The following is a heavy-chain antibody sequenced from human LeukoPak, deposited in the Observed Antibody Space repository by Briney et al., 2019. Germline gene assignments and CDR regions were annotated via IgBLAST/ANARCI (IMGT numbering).Heavy chain of an antibody. CDR1: GFTFSSYG. CDR3: AKDRLRAYGDYDLDY. Sequence: GRSLRLSCAASGFTFSSYGMHWVRQAPGKGLEWVAVISYDGSNKYYADSVKGRFTISRDNSENTLYLQMNSLRAEDTAVYYCAKDRLRAYGDYDLDYWGQGTLVTVSS. V-gene: IGHV3-30*18. CDR2: ISYDGSNK. D-gene: IGHD5-12*01. J-gene: IGHJ4*02.